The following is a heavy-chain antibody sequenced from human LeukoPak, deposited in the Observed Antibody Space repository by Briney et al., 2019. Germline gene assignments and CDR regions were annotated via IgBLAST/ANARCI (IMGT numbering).Heavy chain of an antibody. D-gene: IGHD1-1*01. J-gene: IGHJ4*02. CDR1: GGSISSSSYY. CDR2: IYYSGST. V-gene: IGHV4-39*07. CDR3: ARSVGTNSNFDY. Sequence: PSETLSLTCTVSGGSISSSSYYWGWIRQPPGKGLEWIGSIYYSGSTYYNPSLKSRVTISVDTSKNQFSLKLSSVTAADTAVYYCARSVGTNSNFDYWGQGTLVTVS.